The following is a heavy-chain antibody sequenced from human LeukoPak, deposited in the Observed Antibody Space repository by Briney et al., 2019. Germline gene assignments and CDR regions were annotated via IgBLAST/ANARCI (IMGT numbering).Heavy chain of an antibody. J-gene: IGHJ4*02. CDR1: GFTFDDYA. D-gene: IGHD1-26*01. CDR2: ISWNSGSI. CDR3: AKDIVGAATYYFDY. V-gene: IGHV3-9*01. Sequence: PGRSLRLSCAASGFTFDDYAMHWVRQAQGKGLEWVSGISWNSGSIGYADSVKGRFTISRDNAKNSLYLQMNSLRAEDTALYYCAKDIVGAATYYFDYWGQGTLVTVSS.